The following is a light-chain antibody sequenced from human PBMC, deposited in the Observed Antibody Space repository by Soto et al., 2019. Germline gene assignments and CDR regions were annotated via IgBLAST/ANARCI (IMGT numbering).Light chain of an antibody. CDR1: QSISSW. CDR2: KAS. CDR3: QHYDTYPWT. Sequence: DIQMTQSTSTLSASVGDRVTITCRASQSISSWLAWFQQKPGKAPKLLMYKASSLESGVPSRFSGSESGTEFTLTISSLQPEDFATYYCQHYDTYPWTFGQGTKVEIK. V-gene: IGKV1-5*03. J-gene: IGKJ1*01.